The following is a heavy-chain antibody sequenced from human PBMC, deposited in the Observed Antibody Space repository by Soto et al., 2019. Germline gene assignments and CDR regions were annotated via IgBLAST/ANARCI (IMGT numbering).Heavy chain of an antibody. Sequence: QVQLVQSGAEVKKPGASVKVSCKASGFTFTNYFFHWVRQAPRQGLEWMGIISPDDGSTNYVQSLQGRVTMTSDTSTSTVYMELSSLRSEDTAVYYCARGDGSGSSGFYYYYGMDVWGHGTTVTVSS. D-gene: IGHD1-26*01. CDR3: ARGDGSGSSGFYYYYGMDV. V-gene: IGHV1-46*01. CDR2: ISPDDGST. J-gene: IGHJ6*02. CDR1: GFTFTNYF.